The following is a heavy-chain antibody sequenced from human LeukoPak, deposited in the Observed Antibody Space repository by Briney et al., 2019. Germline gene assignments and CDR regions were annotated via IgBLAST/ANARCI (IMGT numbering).Heavy chain of an antibody. CDR3: ARDPSGGEGYYYYMDV. J-gene: IGHJ6*03. V-gene: IGHV1-18*01. CDR2: ISAYNGNT. CDR1: GYTFTSYG. Sequence: ASVKVSCKASGYTFTSYGISWVRQALGQGLEWMGWISAYNGNTNYAQKLQGRVTMTTDTSTSTAYMELRSLRSDDTAVYYCARDPSGGEGYYYYMDVWGKGTTVTVSS. D-gene: IGHD6-19*01.